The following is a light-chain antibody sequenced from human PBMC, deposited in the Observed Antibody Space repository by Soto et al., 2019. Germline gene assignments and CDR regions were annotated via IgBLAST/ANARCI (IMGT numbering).Light chain of an antibody. V-gene: IGLV1-40*01. CDR2: GNS. J-gene: IGLJ2*01. Sequence: QSVLTQPPSVSGAPGQRVTISCTGSSSNIGAGYDVHWYQQLPGTAPKLLIYGNSNRPSGVPDRFSGSKSGTSASLAITGLQAEDEADYSCQSYDSSLSGQGVFGGGTKVTVL. CDR3: QSYDSSLSGQGV. CDR1: SSNIGAGYD.